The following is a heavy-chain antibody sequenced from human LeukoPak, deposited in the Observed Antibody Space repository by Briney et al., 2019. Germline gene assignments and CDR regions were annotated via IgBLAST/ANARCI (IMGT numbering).Heavy chain of an antibody. V-gene: IGHV3-23*01. CDR2: ISANGHST. J-gene: IGHJ4*02. D-gene: IGHD2-8*02. CDR1: GYTFSNYA. CDR3: VGGRLPDYTGVTCYPLDY. Sequence: GVSLRLSCEASGYTFSNYAIIWVRQIPGKRLEWVIGISANGHSTWCTDSVKDRFTISRDNSKNTMYLQMNSLRGEDTAVYYCVGGRLPDYTGVTCYPLDYWGQGTLLTVSS.